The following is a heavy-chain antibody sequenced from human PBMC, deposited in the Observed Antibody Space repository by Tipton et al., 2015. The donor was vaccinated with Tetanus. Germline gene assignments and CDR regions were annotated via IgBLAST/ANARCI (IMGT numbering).Heavy chain of an antibody. CDR3: ARVADSAMVRPLDY. CDR1: GFAFSSYN. J-gene: IGHJ4*02. D-gene: IGHD5-18*01. V-gene: IGHV3-48*01. Sequence: SLRLSCVASGFAFSSYNMDWVRQAPGKGLEWVAYINSRSSMIYYADSVKGRFTISRDNAKNSLYLQVNSLRAEDTAVYYCARVADSAMVRPLDYWGQRTLVTVSS. CDR2: INSRSSMI.